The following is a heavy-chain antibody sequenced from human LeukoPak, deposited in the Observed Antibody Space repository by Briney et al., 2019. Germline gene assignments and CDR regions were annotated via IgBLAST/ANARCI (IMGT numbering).Heavy chain of an antibody. CDR1: GYSFTSYW. CDR2: IYPGDSDT. Sequence: GESQKISCKGSGYSFTSYWISWVRQMPGIGLEWMGIIYPGDSDTRYSPSFQGQVTISADKSISTAYLQWSSLKASDTAMYYCARPSEAVAATPLDYGMDVWGQGTTVTVSS. D-gene: IGHD2-15*01. J-gene: IGHJ6*02. V-gene: IGHV5-51*01. CDR3: ARPSEAVAATPLDYGMDV.